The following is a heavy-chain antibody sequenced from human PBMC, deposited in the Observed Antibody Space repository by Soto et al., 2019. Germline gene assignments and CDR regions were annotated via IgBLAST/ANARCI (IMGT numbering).Heavy chain of an antibody. J-gene: IGHJ5*02. CDR1: GFTFSDYY. CDR2: ISPKGTYR. V-gene: IGHV3-11*06. CDR3: SRGGGGGLFDL. Sequence: QVQLVESGGGLVKPGGSLRLSCATSGFTFSDYYMSWIRQAPGKGLEFVSYISPKGTYRTYADSVKGRFTISRDKAKNSLYLQVKSLRAEDTAVYYCSRGGGGGLFDLWGQGTFVTVSS. D-gene: IGHD2-21*01.